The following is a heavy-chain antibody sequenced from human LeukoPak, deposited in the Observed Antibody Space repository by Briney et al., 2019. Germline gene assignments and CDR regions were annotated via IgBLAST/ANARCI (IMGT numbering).Heavy chain of an antibody. J-gene: IGHJ5*02. CDR1: GLIFSDYG. CDR2: IRYDGTNK. CDR3: AKDRYCSSTSCSFGTTWFDP. D-gene: IGHD2-2*01. V-gene: IGHV3-30*02. Sequence: PGGSLRLSCAASGLIFSDYGMHWVRQAPGKGLERATFIRYDGTNKYYADSVKGRFTISRDNSKNTLYLQMDSLRTEDTAVYYCAKDRYCSSTSCSFGTTWFDPWGQGTLVTVSS.